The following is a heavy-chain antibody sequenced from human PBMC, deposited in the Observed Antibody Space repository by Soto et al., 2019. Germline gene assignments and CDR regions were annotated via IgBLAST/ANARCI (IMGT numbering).Heavy chain of an antibody. Sequence: SETLSLTCTVSGGSITSSTYYWGWIRQPPGKGLECIGTIYYSGSTYYNPSLKSRVTISVDTSRNQFSLKLSSVTAADTAVYYCARRGHYESSGYFTWGQGTLVTVSS. D-gene: IGHD3-22*01. CDR3: ARRGHYESSGYFT. CDR2: IYYSGST. CDR1: GGSITSSTYY. J-gene: IGHJ5*02. V-gene: IGHV4-39*01.